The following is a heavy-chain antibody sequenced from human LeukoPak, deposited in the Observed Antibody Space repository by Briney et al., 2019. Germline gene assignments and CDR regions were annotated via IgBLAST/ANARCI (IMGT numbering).Heavy chain of an antibody. CDR3: ARDPDGYNEYYFDY. CDR2: ISSSSSYI. Sequence: GGSLRLSCAASGFTLSSYSMNWVRQAPGKGLEWVSSISSSSSYIYYADSVKGRFTISRDNAKNSLYLQMNSLRAEDTAVYYCARDPDGYNEYYFDYWGQGTLVTVSS. V-gene: IGHV3-21*01. J-gene: IGHJ4*02. D-gene: IGHD5-24*01. CDR1: GFTLSSYS.